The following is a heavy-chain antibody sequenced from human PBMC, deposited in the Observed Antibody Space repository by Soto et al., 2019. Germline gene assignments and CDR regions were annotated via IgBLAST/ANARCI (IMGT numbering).Heavy chain of an antibody. CDR3: ARGRYDFWSGYYTAGHFQH. Sequence: QVQLQQWGAGLLKPSETLSLTCAVYGGSFSGYYWSWIRQPPGKGLEWIGEINHSGSTNYNPSLKGRVTISVDTSKNQFSLKLSSVTAADTAVYYCARGRYDFWSGYYTAGHFQHWGQGTLVTVSS. D-gene: IGHD3-3*01. J-gene: IGHJ1*01. V-gene: IGHV4-34*01. CDR2: INHSGST. CDR1: GGSFSGYY.